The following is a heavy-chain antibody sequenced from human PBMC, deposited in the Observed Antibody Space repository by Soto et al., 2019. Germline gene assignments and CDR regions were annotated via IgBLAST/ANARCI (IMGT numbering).Heavy chain of an antibody. Sequence: GGSLRLSCAASGFTFSTYWMHWVRQAPGKGLVWVSRINSDGSSTRYADSVKGRFTISRDNAKNTLYLQMNSLRAEDAAVYYCARDRSIAAAGTPLGFYYYGMDVWGQGTTVTVSS. J-gene: IGHJ6*02. CDR1: GFTFSTYW. V-gene: IGHV3-74*01. D-gene: IGHD6-13*01. CDR3: ARDRSIAAAGTPLGFYYYGMDV. CDR2: INSDGSST.